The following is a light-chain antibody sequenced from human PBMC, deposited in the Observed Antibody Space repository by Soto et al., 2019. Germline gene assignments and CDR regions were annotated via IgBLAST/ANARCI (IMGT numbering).Light chain of an antibody. CDR2: SNN. CDR3: AAWDDSLNGYV. J-gene: IGLJ1*01. Sequence: VLTQPPTAYGTPGQRVTISCSGSSSNIGSNTVNWYQQLPGTAPKLLIYSNNQRPSGVPDRFSGSKSGTSASLAISGLQSEDEADYYCAAWDDSLNGYVFGTGTKVT. V-gene: IGLV1-44*01. CDR1: SSNIGSNT.